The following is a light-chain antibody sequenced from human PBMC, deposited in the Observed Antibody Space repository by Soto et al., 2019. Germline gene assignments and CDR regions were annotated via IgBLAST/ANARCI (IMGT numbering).Light chain of an antibody. V-gene: IGLV2-14*02. CDR2: EGS. Sequence: QSVLTQPASVSGSPGQSITISCTGTSSDVGSYNLVSWYQQHPGKAPKLMIYEGSKRPSGVSHRFSASKSGNTASLTISGLQAGDEADYYCISYTGSSTSYVFGTGTKLTVL. CDR3: ISYTGSSTSYV. CDR1: SSDVGSYNL. J-gene: IGLJ1*01.